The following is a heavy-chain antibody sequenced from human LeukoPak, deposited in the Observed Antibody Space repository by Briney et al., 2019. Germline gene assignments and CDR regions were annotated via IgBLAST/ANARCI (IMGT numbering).Heavy chain of an antibody. V-gene: IGHV4-59*01. CDR1: GGSISSYY. D-gene: IGHD6-19*01. CDR2: IFYTGTT. CDR3: ARGWGYFDY. Sequence: SETLSLTCTVSGGSISSYYWSWIRQPPGKGLEWIGYIFYTGTTNYNFSLKSRLTISVDTSKNQFSLRLTSVTAVDTAVYYCARGWGYFDYWGQGTLVTVSS. J-gene: IGHJ4*02.